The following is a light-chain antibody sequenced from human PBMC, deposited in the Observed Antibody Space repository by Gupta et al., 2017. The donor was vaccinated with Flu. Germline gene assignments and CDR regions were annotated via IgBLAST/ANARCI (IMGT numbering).Light chain of an antibody. Sequence: QSALTQPRPVSGSPGQSVTISCTGTSSDVGGYDYVSWYQQHPGKAPKFMIYDVTMRPSGVPDRFSGSKSGNTASLTISGLQAEDEADYYCCSYAGMYTWVFGGGTKLTVL. J-gene: IGLJ3*02. CDR2: DVT. V-gene: IGLV2-11*01. CDR1: SSDVGGYDY. CDR3: CSYAGMYTWV.